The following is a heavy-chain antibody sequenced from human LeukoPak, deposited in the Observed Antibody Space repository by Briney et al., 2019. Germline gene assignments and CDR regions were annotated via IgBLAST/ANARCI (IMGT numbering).Heavy chain of an antibody. J-gene: IGHJ4*02. D-gene: IGHD1-26*01. CDR1: GYTFTSYD. CDR3: AREAAEWELLGGLDY. Sequence: GASVKVSCKASGYTFTSYDINWVRQATGQGLEWMGWMNPNSGNTGYAQKFQGRVTMTRDTSISTAYMELSRLRSDDTAVYYCAREAAEWELLGGLDYWGQGTLVTVSS. V-gene: IGHV1-8*01. CDR2: MNPNSGNT.